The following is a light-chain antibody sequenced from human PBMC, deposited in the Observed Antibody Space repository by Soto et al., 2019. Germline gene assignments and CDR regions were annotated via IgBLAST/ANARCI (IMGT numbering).Light chain of an antibody. V-gene: IGKV3D-15*01. CDR1: QSVTSRH. J-gene: IGKJ1*01. CDR2: KAS. Sequence: EIVLTQSPGTLSLSAGERGTLSCRAGQSVTSRHVAWYQQKRGQAPRLLRDKASTRAAVSPDKFSGSGSGTEFTLTISSLQSEDFAVYYCQQYNNWPQTFGQGTKVDIK. CDR3: QQYNNWPQT.